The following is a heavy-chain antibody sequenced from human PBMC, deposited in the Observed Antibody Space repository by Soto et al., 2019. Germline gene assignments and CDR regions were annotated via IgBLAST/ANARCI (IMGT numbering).Heavy chain of an antibody. J-gene: IGHJ3*02. CDR1: GFTFSSYA. Sequence: GGSLRLSCAASGFTFSSYAMSWVRQAPGKGLEWVSAISGSGGSTYYADSVKGRFTISRDTSKNTLYLQMNSLRAEDTAVYYCARDVSPKTSSLYFDAFDIWGEATMVTGSS. V-gene: IGHV3-23*01. D-gene: IGHD6-13*01. CDR3: ARDVSPKTSSLYFDAFDI. CDR2: ISGSGGST.